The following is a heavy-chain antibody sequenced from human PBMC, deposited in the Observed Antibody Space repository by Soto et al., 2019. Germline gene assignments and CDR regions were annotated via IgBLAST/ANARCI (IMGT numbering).Heavy chain of an antibody. V-gene: IGHV4-4*02. CDR2: VYRTGST. D-gene: IGHD6-13*01. Sequence: QVQLQESGPGLVKPSGTLSLTCAVSGGSISTSNWWSWVRQPPGKGLEWIGEVYRTGSTNYNPSLESRLTXPXAXSXXQFSLKLTSVPAADTAVYYCARARATIAAAAIFDCWGQGTLVTVSS. CDR3: ARARATIAAAAIFDC. J-gene: IGHJ4*02. CDR1: GGSISTSNW.